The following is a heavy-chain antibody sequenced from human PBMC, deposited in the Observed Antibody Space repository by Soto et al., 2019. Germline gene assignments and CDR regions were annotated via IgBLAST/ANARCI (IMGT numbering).Heavy chain of an antibody. CDR3: ARDLGGQIVDY. CDR1: GYTFTSYG. CDR2: ISGYNGNT. V-gene: IGHV1-18*01. J-gene: IGHJ4*02. D-gene: IGHD1-26*01. Sequence: QVQLVQSGAEVKKPGASVKVSRKASGYTFTSYGISWVRQAPGQGLEWMGWISGYNGNTKYAQKLQGRVTMTTDTSTSTPYMELRSLRSDDTAVYYCARDLGGQIVDYWGQGTLVTVSS.